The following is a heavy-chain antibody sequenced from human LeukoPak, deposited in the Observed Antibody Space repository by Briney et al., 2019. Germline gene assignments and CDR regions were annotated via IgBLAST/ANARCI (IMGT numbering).Heavy chain of an antibody. CDR3: ARLKYYSDTSGSLLFAY. J-gene: IGHJ4*02. CDR2: TYTSGST. D-gene: IGHD3-22*01. Sequence: ASETLSLTCTVAGGSISSYYWSWIRQPAGKGREWIGRTYTSGSTNYNPSLKSRVTMSVDTSKHQFSLKLSSVTAADPAVYYCARLKYYSDTSGSLLFAYWGQGTLVTVSS. V-gene: IGHV4-4*07. CDR1: GGSISSYY.